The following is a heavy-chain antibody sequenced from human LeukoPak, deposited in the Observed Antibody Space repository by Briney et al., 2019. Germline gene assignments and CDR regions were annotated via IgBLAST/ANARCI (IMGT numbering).Heavy chain of an antibody. CDR2: IKGDGSDT. CDR1: GFTFSSYW. V-gene: IGHV3-74*01. Sequence: GGSLRLSCAASGFTFSSYWMHWVRQTPGKGLVWVSRIKGDGSDTLYADSVKGRFTISRDNAKNSLFLQMNSLRAEDTAVYFCARDYCSGGSCYSGAFDIWGQGTMVTVSS. CDR3: ARDYCSGGSCYSGAFDI. J-gene: IGHJ3*02. D-gene: IGHD2-15*01.